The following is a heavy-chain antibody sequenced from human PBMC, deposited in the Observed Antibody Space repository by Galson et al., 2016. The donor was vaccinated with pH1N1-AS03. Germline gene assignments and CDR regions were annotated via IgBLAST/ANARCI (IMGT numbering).Heavy chain of an antibody. CDR1: GFTLSNFP. Sequence: SLRLSCAASGFTLSNFPMHWVRQDPGKGLEWIAVLSTDGNSQTYPDRDSVQGRLTISRDNSNNILYLQMDRLRAEDTGVYFCAREGGSSGYVGSFDIWGQGTVVTVSS. D-gene: IGHD3-22*01. CDR3: AREGGSSGYVGSFDI. CDR2: LSTDGNSQ. J-gene: IGHJ3*02. V-gene: IGHV3-30*04.